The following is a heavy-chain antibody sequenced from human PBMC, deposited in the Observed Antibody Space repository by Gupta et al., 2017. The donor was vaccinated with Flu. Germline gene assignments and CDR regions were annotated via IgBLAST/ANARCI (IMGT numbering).Heavy chain of an antibody. D-gene: IGHD1-26*01. CDR1: GYTFTGYY. J-gene: IGHJ4*02. CDR3: ARLVGSNSPDY. V-gene: IGHV1-2*02. Sequence: QVQLLQSGAEVKKPGASVKVSCKASGYTFTGYYMHWVRQAPGQGLEWMGWINPNTGGTNYAQNFQGRVTMTRDTSISTAYMELNTLTSDDTAVYYCARLVGSNSPDYWGQGTLVTVSS. CDR2: INPNTGGT.